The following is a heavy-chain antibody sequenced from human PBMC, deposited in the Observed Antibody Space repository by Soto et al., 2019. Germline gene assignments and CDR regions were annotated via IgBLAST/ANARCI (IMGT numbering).Heavy chain of an antibody. J-gene: IGHJ4*02. V-gene: IGHV3-48*01. CDR3: AREDGDGYKIFDY. CDR2: ISSSSSTI. D-gene: IGHD5-12*01. CDR1: GFTFSSYS. Sequence: GSLRLSCAASGFTFSSYSMNWVRQAPGKGLEWVSYISSSSSTIYYADSVKGRFTISRDNAKNSLYLQMNSLRAEDTAVYYCAREDGDGYKIFDYWGQGTLVTVSS.